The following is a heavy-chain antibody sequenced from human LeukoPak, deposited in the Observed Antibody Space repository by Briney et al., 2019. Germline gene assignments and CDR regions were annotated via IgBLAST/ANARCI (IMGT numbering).Heavy chain of an antibody. D-gene: IGHD5-12*01. CDR2: ISYDGSNK. CDR1: GLTFSNYA. V-gene: IGHV3-30*04. J-gene: IGHJ4*02. Sequence: GGSLRLSCAASGLTFSNYAIHWVRQAPGKGLEWVPDISYDGSNKYYADSVKGRFTISRDNSKNTLYLQMNSLRAEDTAVFYCARGDIASRSPYFDYWGQGTLVTVSS. CDR3: ARGDIASRSPYFDY.